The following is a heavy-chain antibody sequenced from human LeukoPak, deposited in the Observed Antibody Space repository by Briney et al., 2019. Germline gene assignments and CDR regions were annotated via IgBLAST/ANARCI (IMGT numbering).Heavy chain of an antibody. Sequence: PSETLSLTCAVYGGSFSGYYWSWIRQPPGKGLEWIGEINHSGSTNYNPSLKSRVTISVDTSKNQFSLKLSSVTAADTAVYHCARGDIVVVVAAKAEDYYYYMDVWGKGTTVTVSS. CDR1: GGSFSGYY. D-gene: IGHD2-15*01. CDR3: ARGDIVVVVAAKAEDYYYYMDV. J-gene: IGHJ6*03. CDR2: INHSGST. V-gene: IGHV4-34*01.